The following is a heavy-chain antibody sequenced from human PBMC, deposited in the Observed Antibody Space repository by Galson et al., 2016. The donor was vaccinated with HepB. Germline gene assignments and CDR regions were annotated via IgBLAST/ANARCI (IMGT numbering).Heavy chain of an antibody. CDR1: GLTVSSNY. Sequence: SLRLSCAASGLTVSSNYMSWVRQAPGKGLEWVSIIYSGGSTYFADSVKGRFSISRDNSKNTLHLQMNRLRAEDTAVYYCARGKENEYFQHWGQDTLVTVSS. CDR2: IYSGGST. J-gene: IGHJ1*01. CDR3: ARGKENEYFQH. V-gene: IGHV3-66*01.